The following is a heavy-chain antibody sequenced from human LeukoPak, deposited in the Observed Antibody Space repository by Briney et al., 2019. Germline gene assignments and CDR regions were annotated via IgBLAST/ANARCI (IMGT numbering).Heavy chain of an antibody. CDR3: ARRGYSGYEAYFDY. D-gene: IGHD5-12*01. CDR2: VYHGGST. Sequence: SGTLSLTCAVSGASSSSSARWSWVRQFPGKGLERIGEVYHGGSTNYNPSLKSRVTISLDNSNNHFSLRLSSVTAADTARYYCARRGYSGYEAYFDYWGQGTLVTVSS. V-gene: IGHV4-4*02. CDR1: GASSSSSAR. J-gene: IGHJ4*02.